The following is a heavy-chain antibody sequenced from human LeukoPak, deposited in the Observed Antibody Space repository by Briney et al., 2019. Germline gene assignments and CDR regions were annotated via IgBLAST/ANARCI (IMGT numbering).Heavy chain of an antibody. Sequence: GGSLRLSCAASGFTFSSYAMGWVRQAPGKGLEWISGISGSGGSTYYADSVKGRFTISRDNSKNTLYLQMNSLRAEDTAIYYCAKTRQQLVVARPYYFDYWGQGTLVTVSS. CDR1: GFTFSSYA. D-gene: IGHD6-13*01. CDR2: ISGSGGST. V-gene: IGHV3-23*01. J-gene: IGHJ4*02. CDR3: AKTRQQLVVARPYYFDY.